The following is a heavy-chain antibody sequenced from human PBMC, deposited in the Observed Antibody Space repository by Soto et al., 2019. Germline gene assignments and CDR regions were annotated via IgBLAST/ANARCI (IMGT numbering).Heavy chain of an antibody. CDR2: IYWDDDK. V-gene: IGHV2-5*02. CDR1: GFSLSTSGVG. Sequence: QITLKESGPTLVKPTQTLTLTCTFSGFSLSTSGVGVGWIRQPPGKALEWLALIYWDDDKRYSPSLKSRLTITKDTSTNQVVLTMTNMDPVDTATYYCAHRQYGDYPIRHWGQGTLVTVSS. D-gene: IGHD4-17*01. J-gene: IGHJ1*01. CDR3: AHRQYGDYPIRH.